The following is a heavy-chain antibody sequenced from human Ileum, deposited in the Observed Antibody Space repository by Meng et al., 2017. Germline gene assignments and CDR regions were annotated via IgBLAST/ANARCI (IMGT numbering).Heavy chain of an antibody. CDR3: ATRGRDFDY. CDR1: GFTFSSYA. J-gene: IGHJ4*02. CDR2: ISGSGGST. V-gene: IGHV3-23*01. Sequence: GGSLRLSCAASGFTFSSYAMSWVRQAPGKGLEWVAAISGSGGSTYYADSVKGRFTISRDKSKNTLYLQMNSLRAEDTAVYYCATRGRDFDYWGQGTLVTVSS.